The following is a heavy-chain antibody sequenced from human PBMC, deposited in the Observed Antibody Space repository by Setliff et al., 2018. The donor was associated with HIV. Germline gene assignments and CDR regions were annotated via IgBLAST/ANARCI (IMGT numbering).Heavy chain of an antibody. J-gene: IGHJ4*02. Sequence: PSETLSLTCDVSGFSISRRYYWGWIRPSPGKGLDWRGNIYHTGSSYYNPSLNDRATISLYPSKNQCSLKLNSVTAADTAVYYCARDVLDLVISVYGFWGQGIPVTVSS. CDR3: ARDVLDLVISVYGF. CDR1: GFSISRRYY. CDR2: IYHTGSS. D-gene: IGHD3-22*01. V-gene: IGHV4-38-2*02.